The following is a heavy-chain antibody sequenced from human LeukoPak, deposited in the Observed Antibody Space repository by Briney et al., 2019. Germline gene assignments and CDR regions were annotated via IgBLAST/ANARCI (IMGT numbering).Heavy chain of an antibody. D-gene: IGHD3-22*01. CDR2: ISSSSSSYI. Sequence: SGGSLRLSCAASGFTFSSYSMNWVRQAPGKGLEWVSSISSSSSSYIYYADSVKGRFTISRDNAKNSLYLQMNSLRAEDTAVYYCATNPYYYDSSGYYYDFWFDPWGQGTLVTVSS. J-gene: IGHJ5*02. V-gene: IGHV3-21*01. CDR1: GFTFSSYS. CDR3: ATNPYYYDSSGYYYDFWFDP.